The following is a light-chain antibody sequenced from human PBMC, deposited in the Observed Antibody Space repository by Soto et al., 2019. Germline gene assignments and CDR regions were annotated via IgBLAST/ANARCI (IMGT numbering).Light chain of an antibody. CDR2: AAS. CDR1: QGISSR. CDR3: QQVNSYPLT. J-gene: IGKJ3*01. V-gene: IGKV1-9*01. Sequence: IQLTQSPSSLSASVGDRVTITCRASQGISSRLAWYQQNPGKAPKLLIYAASTLQSGVPSRFSGSGSGTEFTLTISSLQPEDFATYYCQQVNSYPLTFGPGTKVDIK.